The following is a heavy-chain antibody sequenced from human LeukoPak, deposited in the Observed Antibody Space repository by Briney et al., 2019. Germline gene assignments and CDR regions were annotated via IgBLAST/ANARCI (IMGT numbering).Heavy chain of an antibody. Sequence: SQTLSLTCTVSGRFNRSSFWSWVRPPPAKGLEWIGYIYHRGTTNYSPSRKSRLTISLDTSQNQFSLKWTPMTGADTAVYYFASHSSGYFFLFDPWGQGTLVTVSS. CDR1: GRFNRSSF. J-gene: IGHJ5*02. V-gene: IGHV4-59*01. CDR3: ASHSSGYFFLFDP. D-gene: IGHD3-22*01. CDR2: IYHRGTT.